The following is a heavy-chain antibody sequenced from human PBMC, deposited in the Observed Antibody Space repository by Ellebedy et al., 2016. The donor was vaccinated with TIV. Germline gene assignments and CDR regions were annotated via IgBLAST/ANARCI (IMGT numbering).Heavy chain of an antibody. V-gene: IGHV6-1*01. CDR1: GDSVSSNTAA. CDR2: TYYRSKWYN. J-gene: IGHJ4*02. Sequence: SQTLSLTCXISGDSVSSNTAAWNWIRQSPSRGLEWLGRTYYRSKWYNDYAVSMKGRITVNPDTSKNQFSLQLNSVTPEDTAVYYCARDPAEDQGLDYWGQGTLVTVSS. D-gene: IGHD2-15*01. CDR3: ARDPAEDQGLDY.